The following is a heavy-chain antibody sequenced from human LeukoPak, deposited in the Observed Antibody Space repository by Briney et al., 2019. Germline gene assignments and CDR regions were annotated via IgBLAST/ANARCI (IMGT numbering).Heavy chain of an antibody. D-gene: IGHD6-13*01. CDR3: TRKSSSNWYNERGAFDV. CDR2: VYYTGST. CDR1: GGSISSYY. J-gene: IGHJ3*01. Sequence: SETLSLTCTVSGGSISSYYWSWVRQPPGKGLEWIGFVYYTGSTNYSPSLKSRVTISVDTSKNQFSLKLRSVTAADTAVYYCTRKSSSNWYNERGAFDVWGQGTMVTVSS. V-gene: IGHV4-59*01.